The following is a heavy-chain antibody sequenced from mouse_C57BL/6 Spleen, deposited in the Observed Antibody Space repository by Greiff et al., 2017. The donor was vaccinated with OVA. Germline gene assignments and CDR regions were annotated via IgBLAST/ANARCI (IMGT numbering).Heavy chain of an antibody. V-gene: IGHV1-80*01. Sequence: QVQLKESGAELVKPGASVKISCKASGYAFSSYWMNWVKQRPGKGLEWIGQIYPGDGDTNYNGKFKGKATLTADKSSSTAYMQLSSLTSEDSAVYFCARFITTVGGYYFDYWGQGTTLTVSS. CDR3: ARFITTVGGYYFDY. CDR2: IYPGDGDT. CDR1: GYAFSSYW. D-gene: IGHD1-1*01. J-gene: IGHJ2*01.